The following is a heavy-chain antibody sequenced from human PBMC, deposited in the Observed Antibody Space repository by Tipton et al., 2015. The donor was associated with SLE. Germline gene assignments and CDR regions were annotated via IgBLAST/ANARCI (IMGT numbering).Heavy chain of an antibody. Sequence: TLSLTCTVSDDSITTDYWTWIRQPPGKGLEYIGYVSYSGVTNSNPSLQSRVTMSIDASKKQVSLKLRSVTAADTAVYYCAGITSYYGSVDYWGQGTLVTVSS. CDR1: DDSITTDY. V-gene: IGHV4-59*12. CDR2: VSYSGVT. J-gene: IGHJ4*02. CDR3: AGITSYYGSVDY. D-gene: IGHD3-10*01.